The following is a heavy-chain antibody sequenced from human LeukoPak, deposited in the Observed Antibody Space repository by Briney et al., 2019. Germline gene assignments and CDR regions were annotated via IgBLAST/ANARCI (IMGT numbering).Heavy chain of an antibody. Sequence: PSETLSLTCTVSGVSISSSSYYWGWIRQPPGKGLEWIGYVYYSGSTKYNPSLKSRITISVDTSKNQFSLQLNSVTPEDTAVYYCARALHEYGDGRLDQWGQGTLVTVSS. CDR3: ARALHEYGDGRLDQ. CDR2: VYYSGST. D-gene: IGHD4-17*01. J-gene: IGHJ4*02. V-gene: IGHV4-61*05. CDR1: GVSISSSSYY.